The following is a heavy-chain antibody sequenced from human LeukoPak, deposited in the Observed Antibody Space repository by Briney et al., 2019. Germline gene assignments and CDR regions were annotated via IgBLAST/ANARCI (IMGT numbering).Heavy chain of an antibody. J-gene: IGHJ4*02. V-gene: IGHV3-23*01. CDR1: GFTFSSYA. CDR2: ITGGGVYT. CDR3: AKRSGYNFGYFDY. Sequence: GGSLRLSCAASGFTFSSYALSWVRQAPGKGLEWVSAITGGGVYTNYADSVKDRFTISRDNSKNTLYPQMNGLRVEDTAVYYCAKRSGYNFGYFDYWGQGTLVTVSS. D-gene: IGHD5-24*01.